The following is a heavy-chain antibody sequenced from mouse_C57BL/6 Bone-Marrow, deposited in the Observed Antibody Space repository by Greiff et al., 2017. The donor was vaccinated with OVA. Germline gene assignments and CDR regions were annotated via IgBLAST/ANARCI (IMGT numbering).Heavy chain of an antibody. V-gene: IGHV1-81*01. Sequence: VKLVESGAELARPGASVKLSCKASGYTFTSYGISWVKQRTGQGLEWIGEIYPRSGNTYYNEKFKGKATLTADKSSSTAYMELRSLTSEDSAVYFCAREGNGSKAYWGQGTTLTVSS. CDR1: GYTFTSYG. CDR2: IYPRSGNT. CDR3: AREGNGSKAY. J-gene: IGHJ2*01. D-gene: IGHD1-1*01.